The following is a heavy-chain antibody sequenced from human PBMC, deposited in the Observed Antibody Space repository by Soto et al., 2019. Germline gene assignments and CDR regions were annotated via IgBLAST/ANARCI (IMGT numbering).Heavy chain of an antibody. CDR1: GFTFSGSA. CDR2: IRSKANSYAT. J-gene: IGHJ3*02. D-gene: IGHD6-6*01. V-gene: IGHV3-73*01. Sequence: GGSLRLSCAASGFTFSGSAMHWVRQASGKGLEWVGRIRSKANSYATAYAASVKGRFTISREDSKNTAYLQMNSLKTEDTAVYYCTRPYEARGGSSLPGYAFDIWGQGTMVTVSS. CDR3: TRPYEARGGSSLPGYAFDI.